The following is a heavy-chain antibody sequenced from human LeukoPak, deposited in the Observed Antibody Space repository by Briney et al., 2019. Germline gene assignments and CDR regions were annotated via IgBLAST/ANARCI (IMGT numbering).Heavy chain of an antibody. V-gene: IGHV1-18*01. CDR1: GYTFTSYG. D-gene: IGHD3-10*01. CDR2: ISAYNGNT. Sequence: ASVKVSCKASGYTFTSYGISWVRQAPGQGLEWMGWISAYNGNTNYAQKLQGRVTMTTDTSTSTAYMELRSLRSDDAAVYYCARAMVRGVTHWGVGQTNFDYWGQGTLVTVSS. CDR3: ARAMVRGVTHWGVGQTNFDY. J-gene: IGHJ4*02.